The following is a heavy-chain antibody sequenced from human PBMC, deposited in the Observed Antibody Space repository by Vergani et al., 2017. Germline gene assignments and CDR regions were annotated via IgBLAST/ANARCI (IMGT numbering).Heavy chain of an antibody. V-gene: IGHV4-59*08. J-gene: IGHJ4*02. Sequence: QVQLQESGPGLVKPSETLSLTCTVSGGSISSYYWSWIRQPPGKGLEWIGYIYYSGSTNYNPSLKSRVTISVDTSKNQFSLKLSSVTAADTAVYYCARLSGSYYADYWGQGTLVTVSS. CDR2: IYYSGST. D-gene: IGHD1-26*01. CDR1: GGSISSYY. CDR3: ARLSGSYYADY.